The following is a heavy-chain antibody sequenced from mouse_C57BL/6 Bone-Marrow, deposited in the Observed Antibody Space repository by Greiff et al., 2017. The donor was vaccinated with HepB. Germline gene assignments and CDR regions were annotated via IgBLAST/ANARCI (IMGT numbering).Heavy chain of an antibody. D-gene: IGHD2-3*01. V-gene: IGHV1-22*01. Sequence: EVQLQESGPELVKPGASVKMSCKASGYTFTDYNMHWVKQSHGKSLEWIGYINPNNGGTSYNQKFKGKATLTVNKSSSTAYMELRSLTSEDSAVYYCAREGGDDGYYDYFDYWGQGTTLTVSS. CDR2: INPNNGGT. CDR3: AREGGDDGYYDYFDY. CDR1: GYTFTDYN. J-gene: IGHJ2*01.